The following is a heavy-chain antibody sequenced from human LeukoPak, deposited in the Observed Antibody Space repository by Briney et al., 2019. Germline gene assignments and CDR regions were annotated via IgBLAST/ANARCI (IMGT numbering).Heavy chain of an antibody. D-gene: IGHD6-19*01. Sequence: SETLSLTCTVSGGSISSYYRSWIRQPAGKGLEWIGRIYTSGSTNYNPSLKSRVTMSVDTSKNQFSLKLSSVTAADTAVYYCARDYSSGWGGGYFDYWGQGTLVTVSS. CDR3: ARDYSSGWGGGYFDY. CDR1: GGSISSYY. V-gene: IGHV4-4*07. CDR2: IYTSGST. J-gene: IGHJ4*02.